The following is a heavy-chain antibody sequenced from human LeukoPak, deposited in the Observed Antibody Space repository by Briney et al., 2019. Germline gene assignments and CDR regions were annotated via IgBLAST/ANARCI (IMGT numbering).Heavy chain of an antibody. CDR1: GGSISSGGYY. J-gene: IGHJ4*02. D-gene: IGHD1-1*01. CDR2: IYHSGST. CDR3: ASNYQLENDY. Sequence: SETLSLTCTVSGGSISSGGYYWSWIRQPPGKGLEWIGYIYHSGSTYYNPSLKSRVTISVDRSKNQFSLKLSSVTAADTAVYYCASNYQLENDYWGQGTLVTVSS. V-gene: IGHV4-30-2*01.